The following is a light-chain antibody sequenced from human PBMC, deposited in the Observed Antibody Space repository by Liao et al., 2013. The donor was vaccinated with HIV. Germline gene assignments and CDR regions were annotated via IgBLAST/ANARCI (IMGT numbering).Light chain of an antibody. CDR2: QDN. V-gene: IGLV3-1*01. CDR3: QAWDTSSVV. J-gene: IGLJ2*01. CDR1: KLGDKY. Sequence: SYELTQPPSVSVSPGQTASITCSGHKLGDKYACWYHQKPGQSPVLVIYQDNKRPSGIPERISGSISGDTATLTISEAQPMDEAVYYCQAWDTSSVVFGGGTKLTVL.